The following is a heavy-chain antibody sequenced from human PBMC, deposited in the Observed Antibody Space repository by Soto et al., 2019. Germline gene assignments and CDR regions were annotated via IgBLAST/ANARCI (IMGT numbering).Heavy chain of an antibody. CDR2: IYYSGST. D-gene: IGHD6-25*01. V-gene: IGHV4-59*01. CDR1: GGSISSYY. J-gene: IGHJ5*02. CDR3: ARDGFRYSSGGLGWFDP. Sequence: PSETLSLTCTVSGGSISSYYWSWIRQPPGKGLEWIGYIYYSGSTNYNPSLKSRVTISVDTSKNQFSLKLSSVTAADTAVYYCARDGFRYSSGGLGWFDPWGQGTLVTVSS.